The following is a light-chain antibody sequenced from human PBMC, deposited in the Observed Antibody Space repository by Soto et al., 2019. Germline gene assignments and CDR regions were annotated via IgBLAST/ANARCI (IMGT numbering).Light chain of an antibody. CDR1: QSVSSN. Sequence: EMVITQSPATLSVSPGERATLSCRASQSVSSNLAWYQQKPGQAPRLLIYGASNRATGIPDRFSGSGSGTDFTLTISRLEPEDFAVYYCQQYGSSGTFGQGTKVDIK. J-gene: IGKJ1*01. CDR2: GAS. CDR3: QQYGSSGT. V-gene: IGKV3-20*01.